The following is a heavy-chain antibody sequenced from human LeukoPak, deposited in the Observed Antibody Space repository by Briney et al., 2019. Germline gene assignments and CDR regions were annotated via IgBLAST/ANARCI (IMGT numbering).Heavy chain of an antibody. J-gene: IGHJ4*02. V-gene: IGHV4-34*01. D-gene: IGHD3-3*01. CDR3: ARVPNDYDFWSDSTQTYYFDY. CDR1: GGSFSGYY. Sequence: SETLSLTCAVYGGSFSGYYWSWIRQPPGKGLEWIGKINHSGSTNYNPSLKSRVTISVDTSKNQFSLKLSSVTAADTAVYYCARVPNDYDFWSDSTQTYYFDYWGQGTLVTVSS. CDR2: INHSGST.